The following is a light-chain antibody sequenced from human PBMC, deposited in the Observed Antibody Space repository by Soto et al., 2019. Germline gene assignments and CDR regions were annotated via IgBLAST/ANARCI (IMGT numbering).Light chain of an antibody. CDR3: SSYTSSSAV. CDR1: SSDVSGYNY. V-gene: IGLV2-14*01. Sequence: QSVLTQPASVSGSPGQSITISCTGTSSDVSGYNYVSWYQQHPGKAPKLMIYDVSNRPSGVSNRFSGSKSGNTASLTISGLQAEDEADYYCSSYTSSSAVFGGRTQLTVL. J-gene: IGLJ2*01. CDR2: DVS.